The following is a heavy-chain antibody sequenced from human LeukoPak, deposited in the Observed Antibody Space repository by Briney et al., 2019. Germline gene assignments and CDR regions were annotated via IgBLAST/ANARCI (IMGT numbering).Heavy chain of an antibody. CDR2: IIPILGIA. V-gene: IGHV1-69*02. Sequence: GASVKVSCKASGYTFTGYYMHWVRQAPGQGLEWMGRIIPILGIANYAQKFQGRVTITADKSTSTAYMELSSLRSEDTAVYYCAGSRGYSGYDVGNWFDPWGQGTLVTVSS. CDR1: GYTFTGYY. J-gene: IGHJ5*02. CDR3: AGSRGYSGYDVGNWFDP. D-gene: IGHD5-12*01.